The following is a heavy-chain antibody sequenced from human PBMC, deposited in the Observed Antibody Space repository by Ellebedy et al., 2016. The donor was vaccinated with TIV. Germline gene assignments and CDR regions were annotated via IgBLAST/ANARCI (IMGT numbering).Heavy chain of an antibody. V-gene: IGHV4-59*01. CDR1: GGSISSYY. Sequence: GSLRLSCTVSGGSISSYYWSWIRQPPGKGLEWIGYIYYSGSTNYNPSLKSRVTISVDTSKNQFSLKLSSVTAADTAVYYCARVAPPTNCSSTSCSIPSFDPWGQGTLVTVSS. J-gene: IGHJ5*02. CDR3: ARVAPPTNCSSTSCSIPSFDP. D-gene: IGHD2-2*01. CDR2: IYYSGST.